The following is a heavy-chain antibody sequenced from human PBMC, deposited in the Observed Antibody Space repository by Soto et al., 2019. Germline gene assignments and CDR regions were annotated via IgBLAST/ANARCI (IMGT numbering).Heavy chain of an antibody. V-gene: IGHV4-31*03. J-gene: IGHJ4*02. CDR2: IYYSGST. Sequence: QVQLQESGPGLVKPSQTLSLTCTVSGGSISSGGYYWSWIRQHPGKGLEWIGSIYYSGSTYYNSSLKSRLTMSGDTSKNQFSLKLSSVTAADTAGYYCARGPRQEYGGKFFDHWGQGTLVTVSS. CDR1: GGSISSGGYY. D-gene: IGHD4-17*01. CDR3: ARGPRQEYGGKFFDH.